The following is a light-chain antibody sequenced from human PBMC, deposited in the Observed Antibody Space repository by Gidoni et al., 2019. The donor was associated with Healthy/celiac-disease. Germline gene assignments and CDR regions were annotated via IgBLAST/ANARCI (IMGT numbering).Light chain of an antibody. J-gene: IGKJ1*01. Sequence: ELVMPQSPATLSVSPGERATLSCRASQSVSSNLAWYQQKPGQAPRLLIYDASTRATGIPARFSGSGSGTEFTLTISSLQSEDFAVYYCQQYNNWWTFGQGTKVEIK. CDR3: QQYNNWWT. V-gene: IGKV3-15*01. CDR2: DAS. CDR1: QSVSSN.